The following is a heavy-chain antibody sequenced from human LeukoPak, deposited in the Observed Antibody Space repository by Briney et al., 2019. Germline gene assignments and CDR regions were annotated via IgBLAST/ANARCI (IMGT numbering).Heavy chain of an antibody. V-gene: IGHV1-18*01. J-gene: IGHJ4*02. CDR3: ARELRPSEFSGMGIGYFDY. CDR1: GYTFTSYG. Sequence: EASVKVSCKASGYTFTSYGISWVRQAPGQGLEWMGWISAYNGNTNYAQKFQGRVTITADKSTSTAYMELSSLRSEDTAVYYCARELRPSEFSGMGIGYFDYWGQGTLVTVSS. D-gene: IGHD3-10*01. CDR2: ISAYNGNT.